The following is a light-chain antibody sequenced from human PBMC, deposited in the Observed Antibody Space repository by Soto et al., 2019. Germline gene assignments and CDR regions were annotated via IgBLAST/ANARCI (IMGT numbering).Light chain of an antibody. CDR1: SSDVGGYNH. CDR2: GVS. CDR3: CSYTSLSSVV. V-gene: IGLV2-14*01. Sequence: QSALTQPASVSGSPGQSITISCTGTSSDVGGYNHVSWYQHPPGRAPKLILFGVSDRPSGVSHRFSGSKSGNTASLTISGLHAEDGADYYCCSYTSLSSVVFGGGTKLTVL. J-gene: IGLJ2*01.